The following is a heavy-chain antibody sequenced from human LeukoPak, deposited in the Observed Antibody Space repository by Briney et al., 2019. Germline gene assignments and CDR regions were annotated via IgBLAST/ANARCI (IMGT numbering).Heavy chain of an antibody. CDR3: ARDRTTLIDY. CDR2: VTSSSGTI. CDR1: GFTFSSYS. Sequence: GGSLRLSCSASGFTFSSYSMDWVRQAPGKGLEWLSYVTSSSGTIYYADSVKGRFTVSRDNAKNSLYLQMNSLRDEDTAVYYCARDRTTLIDYWGQGIQVTVSS. V-gene: IGHV3-48*02. D-gene: IGHD1-14*01. J-gene: IGHJ4*01.